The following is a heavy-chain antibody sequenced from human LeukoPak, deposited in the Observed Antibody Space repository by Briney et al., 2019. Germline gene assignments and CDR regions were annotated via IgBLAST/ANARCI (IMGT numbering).Heavy chain of an antibody. CDR1: GYTFTDYG. J-gene: IGHJ6*03. CDR2: ISAYNGNT. V-gene: IGHV1-18*01. D-gene: IGHD6-13*01. Sequence: GASVKVSCKASGYTFTDYGISWVRQAPGQGLEWMGWISAYNGNTNYAQKLQGRVTMTTDTSTSTAYMELRSLRSDDTAVYYCARYSSSLFYYYYYMDVWGKGTTVTISS. CDR3: ARYSSSLFYYYYYMDV.